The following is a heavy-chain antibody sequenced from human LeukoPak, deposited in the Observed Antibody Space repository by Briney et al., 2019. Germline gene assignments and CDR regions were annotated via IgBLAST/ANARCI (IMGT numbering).Heavy chain of an antibody. CDR2: ISAYNGNT. D-gene: IGHD4-17*01. Sequence: GASVKVSCKASGYTFTSYDISWVRQAPGQGLEWMGWISAYNGNTNYAQKFQGRVTITRNTSISTAYMELSSLRSEDTAVYYCARILYGDDDYWGQGTLVTVSS. V-gene: IGHV1-8*01. CDR1: GYTFTSYD. CDR3: ARILYGDDDY. J-gene: IGHJ4*02.